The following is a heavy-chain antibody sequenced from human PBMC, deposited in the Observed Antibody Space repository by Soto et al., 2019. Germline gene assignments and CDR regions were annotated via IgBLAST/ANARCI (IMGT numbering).Heavy chain of an antibody. V-gene: IGHV1-8*01. Sequence: ASVKVSCKASGYTFTGYDISWARQATGQGLEWMGWMNPNSGNTGYAQKFQGRVTMTRNTSISTAYMELSSLRSEDTAVYYCARIYPLYYDFWSGRFCGGDCLNSDYYYYHGMEVWGQGSTVTV. CDR3: ARIYPLYYDFWSGRFCGGDCLNSDYYYYHGMEV. CDR2: MNPNSGNT. D-gene: IGHD3-3*01. CDR1: GYTFTGYD. J-gene: IGHJ6*02.